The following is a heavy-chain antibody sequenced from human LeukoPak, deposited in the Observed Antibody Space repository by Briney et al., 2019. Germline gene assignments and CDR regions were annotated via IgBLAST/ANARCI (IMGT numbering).Heavy chain of an antibody. V-gene: IGHV3-53*01. CDR3: AATPPHAY. J-gene: IGHJ4*02. CDR2: IYSDANT. Sequence: GGSLRLSCAASGFTFNNYAMSWVRQAPGKGLEWVSIIYSDANTDSADSVKGRFTISRDISKNILYLQMNSLRAEDTAVYYCAATPPHAYWGRGTLVTVSS. D-gene: IGHD1-26*01. CDR1: GFTFNNYA.